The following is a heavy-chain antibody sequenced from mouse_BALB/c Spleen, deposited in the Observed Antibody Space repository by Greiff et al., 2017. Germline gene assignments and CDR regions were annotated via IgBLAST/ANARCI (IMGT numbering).Heavy chain of an antibody. V-gene: IGHV1-63*02. D-gene: IGHD1-2*01. CDR3: ASGGPFSTAKAWFAY. CDR1: GYTFTNYW. Sequence: VQLQQSGAELVRPGTSVKMSCKAAGYTFTNYWIGWVKQRPGHGLEWIGDIYPGGGYTNYNEKFKGKATLTADTSSSTAYMQLSSLTSEDSAIYYCASGGPFSTAKAWFAYWGQGTLVTVSA. CDR2: IYPGGGYT. J-gene: IGHJ3*01.